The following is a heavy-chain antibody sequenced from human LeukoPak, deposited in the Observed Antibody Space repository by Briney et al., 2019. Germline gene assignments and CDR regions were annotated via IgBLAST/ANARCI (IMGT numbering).Heavy chain of an antibody. Sequence: PGGSLRLFCALSEFTVTGNYMSGVRGAPGRGLEWGSIIYSGDSTCYADSVKGSFTISSDHPKNTLFLQMTSLKAEDTGIYYCVRALYSFDYWGLGTLVTVSS. CDR1: EFTVTGNY. CDR3: VRALYSFDY. V-gene: IGHV3-66*01. CDR2: IYSGDST. J-gene: IGHJ4*02.